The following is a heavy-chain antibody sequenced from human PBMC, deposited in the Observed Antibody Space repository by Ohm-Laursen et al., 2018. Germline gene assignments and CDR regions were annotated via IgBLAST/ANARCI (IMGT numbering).Heavy chain of an antibody. CDR1: GGSFSGYY. CDR3: ARHGANVLRYFYDWFDP. V-gene: IGHV4-34*01. J-gene: IGHJ5*02. D-gene: IGHD3-9*01. CDR2: INHSGST. Sequence: SETLSLTCAVYGGSFSGYYWSWIRQPPGKGLEWIGEINHSGSTNYNPSLKSRVTISVDTSKNQFSLKLSSVTAADTAVYYCARHGANVLRYFYDWFDPWGQGTLATVSS.